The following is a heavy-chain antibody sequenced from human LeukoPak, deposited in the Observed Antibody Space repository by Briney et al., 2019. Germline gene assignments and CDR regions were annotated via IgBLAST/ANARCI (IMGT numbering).Heavy chain of an antibody. J-gene: IGHJ4*02. V-gene: IGHV3-23*01. Sequence: GGSLRLSCAAAGFTFSSYAMNWVRQAPGKGLEWVSAINGGGGSTYYADSVKGRFTISRDNSKNTLFLQMNSLRGEDTAMYYCARVQGGGYRTADYWGQGTLVTVSS. CDR1: GFTFSSYA. D-gene: IGHD1-14*01. CDR2: INGGGGST. CDR3: ARVQGGGYRTADY.